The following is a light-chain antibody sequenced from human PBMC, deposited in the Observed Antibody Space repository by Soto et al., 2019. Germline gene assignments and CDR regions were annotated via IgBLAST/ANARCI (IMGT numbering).Light chain of an antibody. J-gene: IGKJ5*01. CDR2: KAS. CDR1: QTISSW. Sequence: DIQMTHSPSTLSGYVGDIVTITCRASQTISSWLAWYQQKPGKAPKLLIYKASTLHSGVPSRFSGSASATDFTLTISSLQPDDFGTYYCQQGDTTPITFGQGTRLEIK. CDR3: QQGDTTPIT. V-gene: IGKV1-5*03.